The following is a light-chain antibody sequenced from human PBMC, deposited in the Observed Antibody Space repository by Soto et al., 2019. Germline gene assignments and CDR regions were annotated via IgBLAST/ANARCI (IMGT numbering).Light chain of an antibody. CDR1: SSDVGGYNY. V-gene: IGLV2-14*01. CDR3: SSKSSSSALV. Sequence: QSVLTQPASVSGSPGQSITISCTGTSSDVGGYNYVSWYQQHPGKAPKLMIYEVTNRPSGVSNRFSGSKSGNTASLTISGLPAEDEADYCCSSKSSSSALVFGAGTKLTVL. J-gene: IGLJ1*01. CDR2: EVT.